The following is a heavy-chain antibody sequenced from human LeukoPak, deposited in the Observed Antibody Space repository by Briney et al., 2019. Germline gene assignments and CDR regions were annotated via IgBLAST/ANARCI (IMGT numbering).Heavy chain of an antibody. J-gene: IGHJ4*02. CDR2: ISGDGRST. Sequence: GGSLRLSCAASGFTFSNYWMHWVRQAPGKGLVWVSRISGDGRSTIYTDSVKGRFTISRDNAKNTLYLQMNSLRAEDTAVYYCASGALMWLGESGDYRGQGTLVTVSS. CDR3: ASGALMWLGESGDY. CDR1: GFTFSNYW. V-gene: IGHV3-74*01. D-gene: IGHD3-10*01.